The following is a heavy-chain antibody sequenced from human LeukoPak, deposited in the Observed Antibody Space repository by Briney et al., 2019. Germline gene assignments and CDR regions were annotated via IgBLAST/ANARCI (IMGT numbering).Heavy chain of an antibody. V-gene: IGHV3-23*01. J-gene: IGHJ4*02. CDR3: AKDQMVPMVRGVIDDY. CDR1: GFTFSSYS. D-gene: IGHD3-10*01. Sequence: GGSLRLSCAASGFTFSSYSMNWVRQAPGKGLEWVSAISGSGGSTYYADSVKGRFTISRDNSKNTLYLQMNSLRAEDTAVYYCAKDQMVPMVRGVIDDYWGQGTLVTVSS. CDR2: ISGSGGST.